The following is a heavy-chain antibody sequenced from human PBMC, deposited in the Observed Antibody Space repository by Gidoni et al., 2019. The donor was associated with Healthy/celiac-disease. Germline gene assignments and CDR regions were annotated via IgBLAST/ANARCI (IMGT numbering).Heavy chain of an antibody. J-gene: IGHJ4*02. CDR3: TRDGGGIAVAGLDY. CDR2: IRSKAYGGTT. CDR1: GFTFGDYA. V-gene: IGHV3-49*03. Sequence: EVQLVESGGGLVQPGRSLRLSCTASGFTFGDYAMSWFRQAPGKGLEWVGFIRSKAYGGTTEYAASVKGRFTISRDDSKSIAYLQMNSLKTEDTAVYYCTRDGGGIAVAGLDYWGQGTLVTVSS. D-gene: IGHD6-19*01.